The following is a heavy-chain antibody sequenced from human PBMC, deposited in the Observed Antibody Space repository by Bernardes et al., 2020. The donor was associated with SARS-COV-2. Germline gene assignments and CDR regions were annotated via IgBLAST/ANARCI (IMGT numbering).Heavy chain of an antibody. Sequence: GGSLRLSRAASGFTFSSYAMSWVRQAPGKGLEWVSAISGSGGSTYYADSVKGRFTISRDNSKNTLYLQMNSLRAEDTAVYYCANWRLVTDYYYYGMDVWGQGTTVTVSS. CDR1: GFTFSSYA. CDR2: ISGSGGST. V-gene: IGHV3-23*01. CDR3: ANWRLVTDYYYYGMDV. J-gene: IGHJ6*02. D-gene: IGHD2-15*01.